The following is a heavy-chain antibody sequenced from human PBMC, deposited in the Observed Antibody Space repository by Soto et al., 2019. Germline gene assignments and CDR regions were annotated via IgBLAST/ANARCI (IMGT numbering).Heavy chain of an antibody. J-gene: IGHJ6*02. CDR1: GYTFTTYG. V-gene: IGHV1-18*01. CDR2: ISGYNGHT. Sequence: QVQLVQSGAEVRKPGASVKVSCKASGYTFTTYGISWVRQAPGQGRQWMGWISGYNGHTKYAQKFQGRVTMTTNTSTSTVYMDLLSLRSVDTAGYYCAREGEMPYYYYGLDVWGQGTTVTVSS. D-gene: IGHD3-16*01. CDR3: AREGEMPYYYYGLDV.